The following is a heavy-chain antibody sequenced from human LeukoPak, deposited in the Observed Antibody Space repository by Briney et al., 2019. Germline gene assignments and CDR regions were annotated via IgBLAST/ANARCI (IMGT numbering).Heavy chain of an antibody. CDR1: GYTFTNYD. CDR3: ARAPGYYMDV. CDR2: MNPNSGNT. Sequence: ASVKVSCKASGYTFTNYDVNWVRQATGQGLEWMGWMNPNSGNTGYAQRFQGRVTMTRNTSTTTAYMELSSLRSEDTAVYYCARAPGYYMDVWGKGTTVTISS. V-gene: IGHV1-8*01. J-gene: IGHJ6*03.